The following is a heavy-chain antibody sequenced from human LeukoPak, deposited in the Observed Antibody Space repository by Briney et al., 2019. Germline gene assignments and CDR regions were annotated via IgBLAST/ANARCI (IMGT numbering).Heavy chain of an antibody. D-gene: IGHD3-3*01. CDR3: ARSDDFWYAFDI. J-gene: IGHJ3*02. CDR1: GFTFSSHS. V-gene: IGHV3-48*01. Sequence: GGSLRLSCAASGFTFSSHSMNWVRQAPGRGLEWVSYISSSNTTIYYAGSVKGRFTISRDNSKDTLYLQMNSLRAEDTAVYYCARSDDFWYAFDIWGQGTMVTVSS. CDR2: ISSSNTTI.